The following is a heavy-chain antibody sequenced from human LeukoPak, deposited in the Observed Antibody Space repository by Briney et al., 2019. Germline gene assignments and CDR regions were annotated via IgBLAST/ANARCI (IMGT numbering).Heavy chain of an antibody. CDR1: GYTFTGYY. CDR2: INPNNGDT. Sequence: ASVTVSCKASGYTFTGYYLHWVRQAPGQGLEWMGWINPNNGDTTYTQKFQGRVTMTGDTSITTAYMELSRLMSDDTAVYYCARINLKTSGYYRLDYWGQGTLATVSS. J-gene: IGHJ4*02. CDR3: ARINLKTSGYYRLDY. V-gene: IGHV1-2*02. D-gene: IGHD3-22*01.